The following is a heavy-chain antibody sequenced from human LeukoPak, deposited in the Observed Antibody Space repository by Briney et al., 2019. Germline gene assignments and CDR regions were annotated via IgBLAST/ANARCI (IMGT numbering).Heavy chain of an antibody. D-gene: IGHD5-18*01. J-gene: IGHJ5*02. Sequence: ASVKVSCKASGGAFSSYAISWVRQAPGQGLEWMGWISAYNGNTNYAQKLQGRVTMTTETSTTTAYMELRSLRSEDTAVYYCARGGGYIYANWFDPWGQGTLVTVSS. CDR3: ARGGGYIYANWFDP. CDR1: GGAFSSYA. V-gene: IGHV1-18*01. CDR2: ISAYNGNT.